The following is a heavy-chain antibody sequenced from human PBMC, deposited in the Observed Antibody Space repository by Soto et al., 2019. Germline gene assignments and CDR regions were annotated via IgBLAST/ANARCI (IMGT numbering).Heavy chain of an antibody. V-gene: IGHV3-21*01. CDR1: GFTFSSYT. CDR3: ARDGARDRGDKGFDY. D-gene: IGHD2-21*02. J-gene: IGHJ4*02. Sequence: EVQLVESGGGLVKPGGSLRLSCAASGFTFSSYTMHWVLQAPGKGLEWVASITRTSTYIYYTDSLKGRFTISRDNAKNSLYLQMNSLGPGDTAVYYCARDGARDRGDKGFDYWGQGTVVTVSS. CDR2: ITRTSTYI.